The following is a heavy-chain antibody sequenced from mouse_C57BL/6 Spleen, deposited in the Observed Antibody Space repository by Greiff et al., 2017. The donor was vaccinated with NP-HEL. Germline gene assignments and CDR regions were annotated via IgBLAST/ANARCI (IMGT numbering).Heavy chain of an antibody. Sequence: VQLQQPGAELVKPGASVKLSCKASGYTFTSYWMHWVKQRPGQGLEWIGMINPNSGSTNYNEKFKSKATLTVDHSSSTAYMQLSSLTSEDSAVYYCARSDLLLRHDYWGQGTTLTVSS. CDR3: ARSDLLLRHDY. J-gene: IGHJ2*01. V-gene: IGHV1-64*01. CDR1: GYTFTSYW. CDR2: INPNSGST. D-gene: IGHD1-1*01.